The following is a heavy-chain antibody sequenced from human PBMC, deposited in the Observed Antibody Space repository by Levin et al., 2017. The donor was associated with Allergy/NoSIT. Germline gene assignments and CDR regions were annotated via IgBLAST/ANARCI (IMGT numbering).Heavy chain of an antibody. J-gene: IGHJ4*02. D-gene: IGHD6-13*01. CDR3: ARHRSSSWPIDY. CDR2: IYYSGST. V-gene: IGHV4-59*01. CDR1: GGSISSYY. Sequence: PSETLSLTCTVSGGSISSYYWSWIRQPPGKGLEWIGYIYYSGSTNYNPSLKSRVTISVDTSKNQFSLKLSSVTAADTAVYYCARHRSSSWPIDYWGQGTLVTVSS.